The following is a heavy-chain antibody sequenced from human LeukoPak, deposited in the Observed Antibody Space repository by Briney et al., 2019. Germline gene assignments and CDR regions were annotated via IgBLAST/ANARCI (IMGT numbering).Heavy chain of an antibody. V-gene: IGHV1-46*01. CDR1: GYTFTSYY. CDR2: INPSGGST. J-gene: IGHJ6*03. D-gene: IGHD6-13*01. Sequence: EASVKVSCKASGYTFTSYYMHWVRQAPGQGLEWMGIINPSGGSTSYAQKFQGRVTMTRDMSTSTVYMELSSLRSEDTAVYYCASTGIAAAGKAAPYYYKDVWGKGTTVTVSS. CDR3: ASTGIAAAGKAAPYYYKDV.